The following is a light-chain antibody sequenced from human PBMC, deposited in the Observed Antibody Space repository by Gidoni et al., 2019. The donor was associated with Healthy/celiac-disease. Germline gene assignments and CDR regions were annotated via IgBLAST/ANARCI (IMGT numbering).Light chain of an antibody. CDR1: QDISNY. J-gene: IGKJ4*01. Sequence: NIQMTQSPSAMSASVGDRVTITCRARQDISNYLAWFQQKPGKVPKHLIYAASSLQSGVPSRFSGSGSGTEFTLTISSLQPEDIATYYCLQYDSYPRAFGGGTKVEIK. CDR2: AAS. V-gene: IGKV1D-17*01. CDR3: LQYDSYPRA.